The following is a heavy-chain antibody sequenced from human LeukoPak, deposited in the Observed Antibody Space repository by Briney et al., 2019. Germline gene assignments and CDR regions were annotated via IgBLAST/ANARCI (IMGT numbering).Heavy chain of an antibody. CDR2: INPSGGST. Sequence: ASVQVSFKASGSSFTSYYMHWVRQAPGQGLEWMGIINPSGGSTSYAQKFQGRVTMTRDTSTSTVYMEVSSLGSEDTAVYYCARDDSYDRSGYYRSDYYFEYWGQGTLVTVSS. CDR1: GSSFTSYY. J-gene: IGHJ4*02. CDR3: ARDDSYDRSGYYRSDYYFEY. V-gene: IGHV1-46*01. D-gene: IGHD3-22*01.